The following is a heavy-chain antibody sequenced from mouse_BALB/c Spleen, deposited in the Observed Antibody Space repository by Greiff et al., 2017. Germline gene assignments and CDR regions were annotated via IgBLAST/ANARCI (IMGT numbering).Heavy chain of an antibody. CDR1: GFTFSSFG. CDR2: ISSGSSTI. D-gene: IGHD2-2*01. Sequence: EVKVVESGGGLVQPGGSRKLSCAASGFTFSSFGMHWVRQAPEKGLEWVAYISSGSSTIYYADTVKGRFTISRDNPKNTLFLQMTSLRSEDTAMYYCARYYGYDGPVPYAMDYWGQGTSVTVSS. J-gene: IGHJ4*01. CDR3: ARYYGYDGPVPYAMDY. V-gene: IGHV5-17*02.